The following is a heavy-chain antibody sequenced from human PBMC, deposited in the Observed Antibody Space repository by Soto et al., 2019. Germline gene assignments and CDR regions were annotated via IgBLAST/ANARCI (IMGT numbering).Heavy chain of an antibody. Sequence: GGSLRLSCAASGFTFDDYAMHWVRQAPGKGLEWVSGISWNSGSIGYADSVKGRFTISRDNAKNSLYLQMNSLRAEDTALYYCAKDRKPAAGGDAFDIWGQGTMVTVSS. D-gene: IGHD2-2*01. V-gene: IGHV3-9*01. CDR2: ISWNSGSI. CDR1: GFTFDDYA. CDR3: AKDRKPAAGGDAFDI. J-gene: IGHJ3*02.